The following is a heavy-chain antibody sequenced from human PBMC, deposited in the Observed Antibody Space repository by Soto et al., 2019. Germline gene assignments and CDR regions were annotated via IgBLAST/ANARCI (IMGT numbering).Heavy chain of an antibody. CDR1: GFTFSSYG. CDR2: ISYDGSNK. CDR3: AKGCSTSYLYMDV. D-gene: IGHD2-2*01. Sequence: GGSLRLSCAASGFTFSSYGMHWVRQAPGKGLEWVAVISYDGSNKYYADSVKGRFTISRDNSKNTLYLQMNSLRAEDTAVYYCAKGCSTSYLYMDVWGKGTTVTVSS. J-gene: IGHJ6*03. V-gene: IGHV3-30*18.